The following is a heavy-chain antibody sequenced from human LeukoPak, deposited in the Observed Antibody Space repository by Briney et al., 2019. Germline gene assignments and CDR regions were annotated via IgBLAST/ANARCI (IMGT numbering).Heavy chain of an antibody. CDR2: INSGGST. CDR1: GFTVSSKY. J-gene: IGHJ4*02. V-gene: IGHV3-66*01. D-gene: IGHD6-19*01. CDR3: ATIVSDSSGWYHFDH. Sequence: PGGSLRLSCAASGFTVSSKYMACVRQAPGKGLEWVSFINSGGSTNYADSVKGRFTISRDYSKNTLYLQMNSLRAEDTAVYYCATIVSDSSGWYHFDHWGQGALVTVSS.